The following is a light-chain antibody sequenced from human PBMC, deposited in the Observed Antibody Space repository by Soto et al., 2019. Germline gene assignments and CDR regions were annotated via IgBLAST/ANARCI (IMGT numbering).Light chain of an antibody. CDR3: MQAQQIPRT. CDR2: LGS. J-gene: IGKJ1*01. V-gene: IGKV2-28*01. CDR1: QSLLHSRGDNY. Sequence: DIVLTQSPLSLSVTPGEPASISCRSSQSLLHSRGDNYLDWYVQKPGQSPQLLIYLGSNRAAGVPDRFSGSGSVTYFTLRISRVEAEDVGGYYCMQAQQIPRTFGQGTKVEI.